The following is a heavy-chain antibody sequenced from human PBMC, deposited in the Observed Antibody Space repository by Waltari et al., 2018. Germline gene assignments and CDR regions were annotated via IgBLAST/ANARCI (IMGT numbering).Heavy chain of an antibody. V-gene: IGHV4-34*01. J-gene: IGHJ4*02. Sequence: QVQLQQWGAGLLKPSEPLSLTCAVYGGSFSGSYWSWVRQPPGKGREWIGEINHSGSTNYNPSLKSRVTISVDTSKNQFSLKLSSVTAADTAVYYCARGLGSTQDFDYWGQGTLVTVSS. D-gene: IGHD3-10*01. CDR2: INHSGST. CDR3: ARGLGSTQDFDY. CDR1: GGSFSGSY.